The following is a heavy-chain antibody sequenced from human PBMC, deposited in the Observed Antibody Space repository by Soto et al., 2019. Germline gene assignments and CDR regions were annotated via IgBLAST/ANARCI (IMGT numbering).Heavy chain of an antibody. CDR1: GGSISSYY. CDR2: IYYSGST. J-gene: IGHJ5*02. Sequence: PSETLSLTCTVSGGSISSYYWSWIRQPPGKGLEWIGYIYYSGSTNYNPSLKSRVTISVDTSKNQFSLKLSSVTAADTAVYYCARGQFGIFGVVIRFDPWGQGTLVTVSS. V-gene: IGHV4-59*01. CDR3: ARGQFGIFGVVIRFDP. D-gene: IGHD3-3*01.